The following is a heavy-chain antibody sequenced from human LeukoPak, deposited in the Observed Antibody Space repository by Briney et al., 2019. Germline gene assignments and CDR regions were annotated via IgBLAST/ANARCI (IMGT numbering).Heavy chain of an antibody. D-gene: IGHD3-9*01. CDR3: ARGTYYDILTNSYPSPGWFDP. CDR1: GFTFNTYW. CDR2: IKQDGSEK. V-gene: IGHV3-7*04. Sequence: PGGSLTLSCAASGFTFNTYWMSWVRQAPGKGLEWVANIKQDGSEKYYVDSVKGRFTISRDNAGNSLYLQMNSLRAEDTAVYYCARGTYYDILTNSYPSPGWFDPWGQGTLVTVSS. J-gene: IGHJ5*02.